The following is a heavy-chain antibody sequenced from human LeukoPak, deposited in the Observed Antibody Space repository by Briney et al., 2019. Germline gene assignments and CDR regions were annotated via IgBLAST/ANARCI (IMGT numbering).Heavy chain of an antibody. CDR1: GFTLSSYG. CDR2: ISYDGSNK. J-gene: IGHJ1*01. V-gene: IGHV3-30*18. Sequence: PGRSLRLSCAASGFTLSSYGMHWVRQAPGKGLEWVAVISYDGSNKYYADSVKGRFTISRDNSKNTLYLQMNSLRAEDTAVYYCAKDSKVLPSTKWYFQHWGQGTLVTVSS. CDR3: AKDSKVLPSTKWYFQH. D-gene: IGHD3-10*01.